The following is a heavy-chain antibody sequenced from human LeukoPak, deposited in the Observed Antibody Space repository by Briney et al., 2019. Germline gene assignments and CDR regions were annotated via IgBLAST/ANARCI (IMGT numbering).Heavy chain of an antibody. CDR1: GFSFSAYI. CDR2: IRSDGSST. Sequence: VGSLRLSCVASGFSFSAYIMHWVRQAPGKGLEYVSAIRSDGSSTFYQNSVKGRFTISRDNSKSTLYLQLGSLRAEDTAVYYCTRRYGGHSGWAGYHDSWGQGTLVTVSS. V-gene: IGHV3-64*01. J-gene: IGHJ4*02. D-gene: IGHD6-19*01. CDR3: TRRYGGHSGWAGYHDS.